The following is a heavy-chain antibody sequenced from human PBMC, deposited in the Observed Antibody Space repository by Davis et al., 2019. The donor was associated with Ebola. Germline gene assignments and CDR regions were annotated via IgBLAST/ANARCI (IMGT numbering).Heavy chain of an antibody. CDR1: GFTFSNYW. CDR3: ARGLYCSGGSCYSGLDY. J-gene: IGHJ4*02. Sequence: GESLKISCAASGFTFSNYWMHWVRQAPGKGLVWVSRINRDESGTTYADSVKGRFTISRDNAKNMLYLQMDSLRVEDTAVYYCARGLYCSGGSCYSGLDYWGQGTLVTVSS. D-gene: IGHD2-15*01. V-gene: IGHV3-74*01. CDR2: INRDESGT.